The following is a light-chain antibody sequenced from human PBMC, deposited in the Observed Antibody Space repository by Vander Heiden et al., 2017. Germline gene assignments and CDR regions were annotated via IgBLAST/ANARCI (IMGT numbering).Light chain of an antibody. J-gene: IGLJ3*02. CDR1: SSDIGNNA. Sequence: SALTPPPSASGTPGGRVTITCSGSSSDIGNNAVNWYQQLPGTAPKLLIYNNNQRPSGVPDRFSGSKSGTSASLAISGLQSEDEADYYCAASDDSLNGWVFGGGTKLTVL. V-gene: IGLV1-44*01. CDR2: NNN. CDR3: AASDDSLNGWV.